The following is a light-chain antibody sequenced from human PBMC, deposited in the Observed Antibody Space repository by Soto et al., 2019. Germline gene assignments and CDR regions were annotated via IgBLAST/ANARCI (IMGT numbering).Light chain of an antibody. J-gene: IGLJ2*01. V-gene: IGLV7-46*01. Sequence: HAVVTQEPSLTVSPGGTVTLTCGSSTGAVTSGLYPYWFQQKPGQAPRTLIYDTNNKHSWTPARFSGSVLGGKAALTLSGAQPEDEAEYYCLLSFSATHVVFGGGTKVTVL. CDR1: TGAVTSGLY. CDR2: DTN. CDR3: LLSFSATHVV.